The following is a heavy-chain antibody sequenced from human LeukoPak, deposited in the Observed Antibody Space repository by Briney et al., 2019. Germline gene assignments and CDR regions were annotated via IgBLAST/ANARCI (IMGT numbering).Heavy chain of an antibody. CDR2: TFDSGST. D-gene: IGHD1-26*01. J-gene: IGHJ4*02. CDR1: GGSISGYL. V-gene: IGHV4-4*07. CDR3: VREIPHYRIDY. Sequence: RPSETLSLTCTVSGGSISGYLWSWIRQPAGKGLEWVGRTFDSGSTSYNPSLESRVTMSVDTPKNQFSLRLSSVTAADTAVYFCVREIPHYRIDYWGQGTLVTVSS.